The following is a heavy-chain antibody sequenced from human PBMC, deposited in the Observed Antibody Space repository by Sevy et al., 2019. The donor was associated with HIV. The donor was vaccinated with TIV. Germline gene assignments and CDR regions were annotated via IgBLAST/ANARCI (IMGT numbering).Heavy chain of an antibody. Sequence: GGSLRLSCVASGFTFSNYWMSWVRQAPGKGLEWEANIKRDGSEKYYVASVKGRFTISRDNDKTSLYLQMNSLRDEDTAVYYCARDCNSATCLWGLDVWGPGTTVTVSS. D-gene: IGHD1-26*01. CDR2: IKRDGSEK. J-gene: IGHJ6*02. CDR3: ARDCNSATCLWGLDV. V-gene: IGHV3-7*03. CDR1: GFTFSNYW.